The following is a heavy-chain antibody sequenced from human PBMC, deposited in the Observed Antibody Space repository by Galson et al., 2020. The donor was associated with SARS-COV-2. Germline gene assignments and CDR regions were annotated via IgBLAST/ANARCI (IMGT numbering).Heavy chain of an antibody. Sequence: LSLTCAASGFTFSNFAMSWVRQAPGKGLDWVSAISVGGGSTYYADSVKGRFTIPRDGSRDTLYLQMNSLRAEDTAVYYCAKELYYYDRSGYFFGRYFDLWGRGTLVTVSS. CDR1: GFTFSNFA. V-gene: IGHV3-23*01. D-gene: IGHD3-22*01. CDR3: AKELYYYDRSGYFFGRYFDL. CDR2: ISVGGGST. J-gene: IGHJ2*01.